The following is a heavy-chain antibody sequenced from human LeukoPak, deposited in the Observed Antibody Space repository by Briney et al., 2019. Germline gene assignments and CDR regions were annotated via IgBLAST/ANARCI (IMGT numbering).Heavy chain of an antibody. CDR1: GFTFSSYS. V-gene: IGHV3-21*01. D-gene: IGHD2-2*01. J-gene: IGHJ3*02. CDR2: ISSSSSYI. CDR3: AGCSSTKCIDAFDI. Sequence: GGSLRLSCAASGFTFSSYSMNWVRQAPGKGLEWVSSISSSSSYIYYADSVKGRFTISRDNAKNSLYLQIDSLRAEDAAVYYCAGCSSTKCIDAFDIWGLGTTVTVSS.